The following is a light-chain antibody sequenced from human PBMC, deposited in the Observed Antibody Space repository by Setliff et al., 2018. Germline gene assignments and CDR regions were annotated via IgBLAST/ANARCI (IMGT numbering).Light chain of an antibody. J-gene: IGKJ3*01. Sequence: DIVMTQSPLSLPVTPGEPASISCRSSQSLLHSTGYNYLDWYLQKPGQSPQLLIYLGSNRASGVPDRFSGSGSGTDFTLIISRVEAEDVGVYYCMQGLRTPFTFGPGTKVDIK. CDR1: QSLLHSTGYNY. CDR3: MQGLRTPFT. CDR2: LGS. V-gene: IGKV2-28*01.